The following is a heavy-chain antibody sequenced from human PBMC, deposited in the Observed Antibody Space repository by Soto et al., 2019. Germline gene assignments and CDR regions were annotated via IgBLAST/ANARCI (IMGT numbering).Heavy chain of an antibody. Sequence: PGGSLRLSCAASGFTFSSYGMHWVRQAPGKGLEWVAVISYDGSNKYYADSVKGRFTISRDNSKNTLYLQMNSLRAEDTAVYYCAKASGDYVDTNTDVWGKGTTVTVSS. D-gene: IGHD4-17*01. CDR3: AKASGDYVDTNTDV. CDR2: ISYDGSNK. J-gene: IGHJ6*03. CDR1: GFTFSSYG. V-gene: IGHV3-30*18.